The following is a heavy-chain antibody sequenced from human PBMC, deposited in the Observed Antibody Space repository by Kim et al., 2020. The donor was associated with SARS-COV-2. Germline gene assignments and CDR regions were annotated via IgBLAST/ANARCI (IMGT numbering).Heavy chain of an antibody. CDR3: ARDIPFDYGISGSDVFDI. J-gene: IGHJ3*02. V-gene: IGHV3-33*01. Sequence: GGSLRLSCAASGFTFSNYAMHWVRQAPGKGLEWVAIIWYDGSNKYYGDSVKGRFTISRDNSKNTLYLQMNSLRADDTAVYYCARDIPFDYGISGSDVFDIWGQGTMVTVSS. D-gene: IGHD3-10*01. CDR2: IWYDGSNK. CDR1: GFTFSNYA.